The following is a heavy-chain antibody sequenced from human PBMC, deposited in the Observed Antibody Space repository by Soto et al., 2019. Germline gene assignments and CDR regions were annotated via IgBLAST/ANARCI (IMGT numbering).Heavy chain of an antibody. D-gene: IGHD3-3*01. CDR1: GFSFRSYD. J-gene: IGHJ4*02. Sequence: QVQLVESGGGVVQPGRSLRLSCAASGFSFRSYDMHWVRQAPGKGLEWVAVISPDGSEKYYADSVKGRFSISRDNSRNTLYLQMDTLTAEDTAVYYCARVLRGFFEWFGADHWGQGTLVTVSS. CDR3: ARVLRGFFEWFGADH. CDR2: ISPDGSEK. V-gene: IGHV3-33*01.